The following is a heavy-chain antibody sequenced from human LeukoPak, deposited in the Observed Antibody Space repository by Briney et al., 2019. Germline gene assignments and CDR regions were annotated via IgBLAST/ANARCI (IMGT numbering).Heavy chain of an antibody. CDR1: GGSISSSRYY. CDR2: IYYSGST. J-gene: IGHJ4*02. Sequence: SETLSLTCTVSGGSISSSRYYWGWIRQPPGKGLEWIGSIYYSGSTYYNPSLKSRVTISVDTSKNQFSLKLSSVTAADTAVYYCARAGERLDYVWGSYRFDYWGQGTLVTVSS. V-gene: IGHV4-39*07. CDR3: ARAGERLDYVWGSYRFDY. D-gene: IGHD3-16*02.